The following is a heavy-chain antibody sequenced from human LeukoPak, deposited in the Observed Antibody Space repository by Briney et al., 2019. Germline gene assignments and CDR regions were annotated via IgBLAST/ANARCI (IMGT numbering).Heavy chain of an antibody. Sequence: PSETLSLTCAVYGGSFSGYYWSWIRQPPGKGLEWIGEIYHSGSTNYNPSLKSRVTISVDKSKNQFSLKLSSVTAADTAVYYCARGNFGYDFWSGYFFSGYFDYWGQGTLVTVSS. D-gene: IGHD3-3*01. V-gene: IGHV4-34*01. J-gene: IGHJ4*02. CDR2: IYHSGST. CDR1: GGSFSGYY. CDR3: ARGNFGYDFWSGYFFSGYFDY.